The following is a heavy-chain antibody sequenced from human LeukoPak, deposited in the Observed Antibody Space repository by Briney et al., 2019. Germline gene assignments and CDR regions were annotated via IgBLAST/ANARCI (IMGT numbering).Heavy chain of an antibody. Sequence: PSETLSLTCTVSGGSISSYYWSWIRQPPGKGLEWIGYIYYSGSTNYNPSLKSRVTISVGTSKNQFSLKLSSVTAADTAVYYCARETRELPDYWGQGTLVTVSS. CDR1: GGSISSYY. CDR2: IYYSGST. CDR3: ARETRELPDY. J-gene: IGHJ4*02. D-gene: IGHD1-26*01. V-gene: IGHV4-59*01.